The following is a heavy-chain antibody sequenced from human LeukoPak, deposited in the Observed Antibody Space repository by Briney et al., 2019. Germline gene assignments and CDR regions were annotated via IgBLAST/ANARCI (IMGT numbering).Heavy chain of an antibody. CDR2: ISGSGGRT. V-gene: IGHV3-23*01. D-gene: IGHD6-19*01. CDR1: GFTFSSHG. CDR3: ARPYNSGWYGDLDY. Sequence: GGSLRLSCAASGFTFSSHGMSWVRQAPGKGLEWVSAISGSGGRTYYADSVKGRFTISRDNSKNTLYLQMNSLRAEETAVYYCARPYNSGWYGDLDYWGQGTLVTVSS. J-gene: IGHJ4*02.